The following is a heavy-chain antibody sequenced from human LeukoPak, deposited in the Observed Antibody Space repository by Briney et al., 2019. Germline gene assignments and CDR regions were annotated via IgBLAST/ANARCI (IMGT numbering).Heavy chain of an antibody. CDR1: GFTFSFYA. V-gene: IGHV3-23*01. CDR2: ISGSGDST. J-gene: IGHJ4*02. Sequence: PGGSLRLSCAASGFTFSFYAMSWVRQAPGKGLEWVSGISGSGDSTYYADSVKGRFTISRDNSKNTLYPQMNSLRAEDTAVYYCAKDRSIAARRTLDYWGQGTLVTVSS. CDR3: AKDRSIAARRTLDY. D-gene: IGHD6-6*01.